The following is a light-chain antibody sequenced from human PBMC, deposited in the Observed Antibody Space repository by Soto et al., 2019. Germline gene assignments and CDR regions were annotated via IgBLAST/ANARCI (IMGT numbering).Light chain of an antibody. Sequence: QSALTQPPSASGTPGQRVTISCSGSRSNIRSNSVNWYQQLPGTAPKLLISTNNQRPSGVPDRFSGSKSGTSASLAISGLQSEDEADYYCAAWDDSLNAVVFGGGTKLTVL. V-gene: IGLV1-44*01. CDR2: TNN. CDR3: AAWDDSLNAVV. J-gene: IGLJ2*01. CDR1: RSNIRSNS.